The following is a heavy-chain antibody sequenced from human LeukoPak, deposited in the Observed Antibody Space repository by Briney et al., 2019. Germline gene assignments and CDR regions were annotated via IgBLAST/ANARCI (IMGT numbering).Heavy chain of an antibody. Sequence: SVKVSFKASGGTFSSYAISWVRQAPGQGLEWMGGIIPIFGTPNYAQKFQGRVTITTDESTSTAYMELSSLRSEDTAVYYCARGYPLAAAGTGFDPWGQGTLVTVSS. CDR1: GGTFSSYA. J-gene: IGHJ5*02. V-gene: IGHV1-69*05. CDR2: IIPIFGTP. D-gene: IGHD6-13*01. CDR3: ARGYPLAAAGTGFDP.